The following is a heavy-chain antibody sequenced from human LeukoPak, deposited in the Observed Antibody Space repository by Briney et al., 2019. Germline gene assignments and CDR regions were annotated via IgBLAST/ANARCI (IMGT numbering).Heavy chain of an antibody. D-gene: IGHD6-19*01. V-gene: IGHV4-31*03. J-gene: IGHJ4*02. Sequence: KSSETLSLTCTVSGASISSGGYYWSWIRQQPGKGLEWIGYSHYSGTSYYSTSLKSRIAISIDTSKNQFSLKLSSVTAADTAVYYCAKPMTSGWYVFDYWGQGTLVTVSS. CDR1: GASISSGGYY. CDR2: SHYSGTS. CDR3: AKPMTSGWYVFDY.